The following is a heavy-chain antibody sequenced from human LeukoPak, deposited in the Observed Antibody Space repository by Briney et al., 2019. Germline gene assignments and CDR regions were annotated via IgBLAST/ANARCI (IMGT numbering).Heavy chain of an antibody. D-gene: IGHD3-3*01. Sequence: ASVKVSCKASGGTFSSYAISWVRQSPGQGLEWMGIVNPSGGSTSYAQKFQGRVTMTRDTSTSTVYMELSSLRSEDTAVYYCARAITIFGVVIGHYFDYWGQGTLVTVSS. CDR1: GGTFSSYA. J-gene: IGHJ4*02. CDR3: ARAITIFGVVIGHYFDY. V-gene: IGHV1-46*01. CDR2: VNPSGGST.